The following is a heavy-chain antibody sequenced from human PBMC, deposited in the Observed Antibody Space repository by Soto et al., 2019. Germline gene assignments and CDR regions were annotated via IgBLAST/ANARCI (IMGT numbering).Heavy chain of an antibody. CDR3: ARARSNVDTAMATYDY. J-gene: IGHJ4*02. CDR1: GGTFSSYA. CDR2: IIPIFGTA. Sequence: SVKVSCKASGGTFSSYAISWVRQAPGQGLEWMGGIIPIFGTANYAQKFQGRVTSTADESTSTAYMELGSLRSEDTAVYYCARARSNVDTAMATYDYWGQGTLVTVSS. D-gene: IGHD5-18*01. V-gene: IGHV1-69*13.